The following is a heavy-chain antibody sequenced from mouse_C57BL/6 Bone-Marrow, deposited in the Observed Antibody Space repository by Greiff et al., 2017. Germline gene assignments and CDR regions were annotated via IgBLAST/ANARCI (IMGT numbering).Heavy chain of an antibody. V-gene: IGHV1-81*01. J-gene: IGHJ3*01. D-gene: IGHD2-4*01. CDR2: IYPRSGNT. CDR3: ARGIYCDFTWFAY. CDR1: GYTFTSYG. Sequence: VKLMESGAELARPGASVKLSCKASGYTFTSYGISWVKQRTGQGLEWIGEIYPRSGNTYYNEKFKGKATLTADKSSSTAYMELRSLTSEDSAVYFCARGIYCDFTWFAYWGQGTLVTVSA.